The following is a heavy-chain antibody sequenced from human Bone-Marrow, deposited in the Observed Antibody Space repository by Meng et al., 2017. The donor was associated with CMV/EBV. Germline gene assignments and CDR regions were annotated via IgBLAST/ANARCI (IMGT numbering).Heavy chain of an antibody. CDR3: ARDRIAAIKENYYYYGMDV. V-gene: IGHV3-23*01. J-gene: IGHJ6*02. CDR2: ISGSGGST. Sequence: GESLKISCAASGFTFSSYAMSWVRQAPGKGLEWVSAISGSGGSTYYADSVKGRFTISRDNAKNSLYLQMNSLRAEDTAVYYCARDRIAAIKENYYYYGMDVWGQGTMVTVSS. D-gene: IGHD6-6*01. CDR1: GFTFSSYA.